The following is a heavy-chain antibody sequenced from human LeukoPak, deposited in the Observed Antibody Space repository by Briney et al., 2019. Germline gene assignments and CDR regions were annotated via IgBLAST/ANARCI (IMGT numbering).Heavy chain of an antibody. V-gene: IGHV3-7*01. Sequence: GGSLRLSCAASGFTFSSYYMAWVRQAPGKGLEWVANIKQDASEKFCVDSVKGRFTISRDNTKNSLYLEMNSLRAEDTAVYYCAGGSGWLIDSWGQGTLVTVSS. CDR1: GFTFSSYY. D-gene: IGHD6-19*01. CDR3: AGGSGWLIDS. J-gene: IGHJ4*02. CDR2: IKQDASEK.